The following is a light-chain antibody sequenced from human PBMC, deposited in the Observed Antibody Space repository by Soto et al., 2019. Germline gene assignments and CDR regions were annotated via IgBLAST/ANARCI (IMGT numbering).Light chain of an antibody. V-gene: IGKV2-28*01. J-gene: IGKJ2*01. CDR3: MEVLQSPQT. CDR1: QSLLHRNGHNY. CDR2: LGS. Sequence: ETVLTQSPLSLTVSPGEPASISCSSSQSLLHRNGHNYLDCYLQRRGQSQHLLIYLGSNRASGVPDRFSGSGSGTVFTLKISRVEAEDVGIYYCMEVLQSPQTFGQGTKLEIK.